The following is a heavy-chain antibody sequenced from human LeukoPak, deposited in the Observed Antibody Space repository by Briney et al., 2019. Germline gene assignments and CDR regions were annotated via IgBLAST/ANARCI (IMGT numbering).Heavy chain of an antibody. CDR1: GGTFSSYA. J-gene: IGHJ4*02. V-gene: IGHV1-69*13. Sequence: SVKVSCKASGGTFSSYAISWVRQAPGQGLEWMGGIIPIFGTANYAQKFQGRVTITADESTSTAYMELSSLRSEGTAVYYCARSQYSSGWYPHFDYWGQGTLVTVSS. CDR2: IIPIFGTA. D-gene: IGHD6-19*01. CDR3: ARSQYSSGWYPHFDY.